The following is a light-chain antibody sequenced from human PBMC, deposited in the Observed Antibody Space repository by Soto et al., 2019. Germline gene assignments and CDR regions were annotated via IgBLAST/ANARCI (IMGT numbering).Light chain of an antibody. J-gene: IGKJ1*01. CDR3: QQYGSSPWT. V-gene: IGKV3-20*01. CDR1: QSVSSSH. Sequence: ERVCTQSPGTLSFSTAEGAALSFRASQSVSSSHLAWYQQKPGQAPRLLIYGASNRATGIPDRFSGSGSGTDFTLTISRLEPEDFAVYFCQQYGSSPWTFGQGTKVDIK. CDR2: GAS.